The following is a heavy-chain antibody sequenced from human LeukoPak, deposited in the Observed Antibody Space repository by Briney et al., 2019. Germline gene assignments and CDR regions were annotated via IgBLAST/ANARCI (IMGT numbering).Heavy chain of an antibody. V-gene: IGHV1-2*02. D-gene: IGHD1-26*01. CDR1: AYTFTVYY. Sequence: ASVKVSSKASAYTFTVYYVHWVRQAPGQGVEWMGWINPNSGGTNYAQKFQGRVTMTRDTSISTAYMELSRLRSDDTAVYYCARDPPGAVGYWGQGTLVTAPS. J-gene: IGHJ4*02. CDR3: ARDPPGAVGY. CDR2: INPNSGGT.